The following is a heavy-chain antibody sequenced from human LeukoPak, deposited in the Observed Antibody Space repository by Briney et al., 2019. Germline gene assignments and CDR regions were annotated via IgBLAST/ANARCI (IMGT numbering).Heavy chain of an antibody. CDR1: GFPFSSFW. J-gene: IGHJ4*02. D-gene: IGHD5-12*01. CDR3: ARDGSGGFFDH. CDR2: IKEDGSEK. V-gene: IGHV3-7*04. Sequence: PGGSLRLSCAASGFPFSSFWMTWVRQAPGKGLEWVANIKEDGSEKDYADTVKGRFTISRDNAEKSLYLQMNTLRAEDTAVYYCARDGSGGFFDHWGQGTLVTVSS.